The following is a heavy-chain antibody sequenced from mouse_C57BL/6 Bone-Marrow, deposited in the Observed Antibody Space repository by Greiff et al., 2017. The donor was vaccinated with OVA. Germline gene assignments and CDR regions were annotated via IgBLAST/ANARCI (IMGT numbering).Heavy chain of an antibody. Sequence: EVQLVESGGGLVQPGGSLSLSCAASGFTFTDYYMSWVRQPPGKALEWLGFIRNKANGYTTEYSASVKGRFTISRDNSQSILYLQMNALRAEDRATYYCARYDDYGDYWGQGTTLTVSS. V-gene: IGHV7-3*01. CDR2: IRNKANGYTT. J-gene: IGHJ2*01. CDR1: GFTFTDYY. D-gene: IGHD2-4*01. CDR3: ARYDDYGDY.